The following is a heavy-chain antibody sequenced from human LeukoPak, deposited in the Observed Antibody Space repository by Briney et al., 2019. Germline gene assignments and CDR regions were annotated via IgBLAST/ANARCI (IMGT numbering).Heavy chain of an antibody. CDR3: ARDYSGTNSWQDY. D-gene: IGHD1-26*01. CDR2: IWYDGSNK. CDR1: GFTFSTYW. V-gene: IGHV3-33*08. Sequence: GGSLRLSCGASGFTFSTYWMHWVRQAPGKGLEWVAVIWYDGSNKYYADSVKGRFTISRDNSKNTLYLQMDSLRAEDTAVYYCARDYSGTNSWQDYWGQGTLVTVSS. J-gene: IGHJ4*02.